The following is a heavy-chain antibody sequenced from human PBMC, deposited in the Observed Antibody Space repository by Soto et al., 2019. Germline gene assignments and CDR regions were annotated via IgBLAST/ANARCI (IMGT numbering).Heavy chain of an antibody. CDR1: GFTFSSYA. CDR3: AKGSTSSGWSL. D-gene: IGHD6-19*01. CDR2: ISGSGGST. V-gene: IGHV3-23*01. J-gene: IGHJ4*02. Sequence: RLSCAASGFTFSSYAMSWVRQAPGKGLEWVSAISGSGGSTHYADSVKGRFTISRDDSKNTLYLQMNSLRAEDTAVYYCAKGSTSSGWSLWGQGTLVTVSS.